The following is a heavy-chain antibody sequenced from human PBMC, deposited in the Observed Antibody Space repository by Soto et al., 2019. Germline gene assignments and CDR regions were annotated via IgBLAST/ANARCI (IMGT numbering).Heavy chain of an antibody. D-gene: IGHD6-13*01. J-gene: IGHJ6*02. CDR2: IYYSGST. CDR3: AIKYSRSYYYGMDV. V-gene: IGHV4-39*01. Sequence: QLQLQESGPGLVKPSETLSLTCTVSGGSISSSSYYWGWIRQPPGKGLEWIGSIYYSGSTYYNPSLKSRVTISVDTSKNQFSLKLSSVTAADTAVYYCAIKYSRSYYYGMDVWGQGTTVTVSS. CDR1: GGSISSSSYY.